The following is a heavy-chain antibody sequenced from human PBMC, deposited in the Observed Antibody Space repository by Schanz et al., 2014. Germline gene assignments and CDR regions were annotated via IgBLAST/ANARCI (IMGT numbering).Heavy chain of an antibody. CDR1: GFTISSYS. Sequence: EVHLVESGGGLVKRGGSLRLSCAASGFTISSYSMNWVRQAPGKGLEWVSYICSSGNTIYYADSVKGRFSISRDNAKNSLFLQMNRLRAEDTALYYCAIIGVMVAVAGTRADYWGQGTLVTVSS. CDR2: ICSSGNTI. V-gene: IGHV3-21*05. D-gene: IGHD6-19*01. CDR3: AIIGVMVAVAGTRADY. J-gene: IGHJ4*02.